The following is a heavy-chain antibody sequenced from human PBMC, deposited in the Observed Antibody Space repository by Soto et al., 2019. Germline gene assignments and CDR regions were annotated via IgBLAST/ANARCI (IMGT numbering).Heavy chain of an antibody. J-gene: IGHJ6*02. Sequence: GGSLRLSCAASGFTFSSYAMSWVRQAPGKGLEWVSAISGSGGGTYYADSVKGRFTISRDNSKNTLYLQMNSLRAEDTAVYYCAKDLDYSPASDYYYGMDVWGQGTTVTVSS. CDR2: ISGSGGGT. V-gene: IGHV3-23*01. D-gene: IGHD4-4*01. CDR1: GFTFSSYA. CDR3: AKDLDYSPASDYYYGMDV.